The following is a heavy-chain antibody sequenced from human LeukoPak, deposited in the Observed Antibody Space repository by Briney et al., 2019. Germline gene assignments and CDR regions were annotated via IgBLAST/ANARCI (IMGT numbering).Heavy chain of an antibody. J-gene: IGHJ4*02. CDR2: IYHSGST. CDR1: GGSISSGGYY. CDR3: ARGYYFDY. V-gene: IGHV4-30-2*01. Sequence: SETLSLTCTVPGGSISSGGYYWSWIRQPPGKGLEWIGYIYHSGSTYYNPSLKSRVTISVDRSKNQFSLKLSSVTAADTAVYYCARGYYFDYWGQGTLVTVSS.